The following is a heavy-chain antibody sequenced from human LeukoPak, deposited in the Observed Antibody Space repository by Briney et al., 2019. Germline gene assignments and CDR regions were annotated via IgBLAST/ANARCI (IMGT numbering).Heavy chain of an antibody. CDR1: GGSISSYY. J-gene: IGHJ6*02. Sequence: SETLSLTCTVSGGSISSYYWSWIRQPPGKGLEWIGYIYYSGSTNYNPSLKSRVTISVDTSKNQFSLKLSSVTAADTAVYYCARAGKLSSSWYVYYYGMDVWGQGTTVTVSS. CDR2: IYYSGST. D-gene: IGHD6-13*01. V-gene: IGHV4-59*12. CDR3: ARAGKLSSSWYVYYYGMDV.